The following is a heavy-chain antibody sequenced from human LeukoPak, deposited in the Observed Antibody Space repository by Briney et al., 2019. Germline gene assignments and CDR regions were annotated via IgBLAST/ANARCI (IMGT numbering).Heavy chain of an antibody. CDR1: GFTFSDYY. V-gene: IGHV3-11*04. D-gene: IGHD3-22*01. CDR2: ISSSGSTI. Sequence: PGWSLRLSCAASGFTFSDYYMSWIRQAPGKGLEWVSYISSSGSTIYYADSVKGRFTISRDNAKNSLYLQMNSLRAEDTAVYYCARDRPYYYDSSGYPSSYYFDYWGQGTLVTVSS. CDR3: ARDRPYYYDSSGYPSSYYFDY. J-gene: IGHJ4*02.